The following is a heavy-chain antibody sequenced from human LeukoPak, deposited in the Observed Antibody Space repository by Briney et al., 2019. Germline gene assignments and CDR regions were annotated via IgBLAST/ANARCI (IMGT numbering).Heavy chain of an antibody. D-gene: IGHD6-13*01. CDR3: AKARTPIIAAAAGYYFDY. CDR2: IKKDGSET. CDR1: GFTFSNYW. J-gene: IGHJ4*02. V-gene: IGHV3-7*03. Sequence: GGSLRLSCVASGFTFSNYWMSWVRQAPGKGLEWVANIKKDGSETYYVDSVKGRFTISRDNAKNSLYLQMNSLRAEDTAVYYCAKARTPIIAAAAGYYFDYWGQGTLVTVSS.